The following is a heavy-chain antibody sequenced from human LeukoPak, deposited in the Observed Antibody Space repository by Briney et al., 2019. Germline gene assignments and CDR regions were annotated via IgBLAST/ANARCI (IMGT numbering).Heavy chain of an antibody. CDR1: GYTFTSYV. D-gene: IGHD4-11*01. Sequence: GASVKVSCKASGYTFTSYVFHWVRQAPGQRLEWMGWINAGNDNTRYSQKFQGRVTITRDTSASTVYMELSSLRPEDTAVYYCARGGGNYDFDYWGQGTLVTVSP. J-gene: IGHJ4*02. CDR2: INAGNDNT. CDR3: ARGGGNYDFDY. V-gene: IGHV1-3*01.